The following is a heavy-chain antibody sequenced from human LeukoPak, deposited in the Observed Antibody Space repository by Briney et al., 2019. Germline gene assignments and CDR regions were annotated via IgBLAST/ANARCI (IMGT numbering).Heavy chain of an antibody. V-gene: IGHV4-59*01. D-gene: IGHD6-19*01. J-gene: IGHJ5*02. CDR3: ARGGGAVAGLAVWFDP. CDR1: GGSISSYY. CDR2: IYYSGST. Sequence: SETLSLTCTVSGGSISSYYWSWIRQPPGKGLEWIGYIYYSGSTNYNPSLKSRVTISVDTSKNQFSLKLSSVTAADTAVYYCARGGGAVAGLAVWFDPWGQGTLVTVSS.